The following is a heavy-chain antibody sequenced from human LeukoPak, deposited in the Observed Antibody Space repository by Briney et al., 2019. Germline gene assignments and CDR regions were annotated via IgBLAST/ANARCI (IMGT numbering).Heavy chain of an antibody. J-gene: IGHJ6*03. CDR3: ARDPRTIGSYRYYYYYMDV. D-gene: IGHD1-26*01. V-gene: IGHV3-21*01. CDR2: ISTSSSYI. Sequence: GGSLRLSCAASGFTFTTYAMSWVRQAPGKGLEWVSFISTSSSYIYYADSVRGRFTISRDNARNSLYLQMNSLRAEDTAVYYCARDPRTIGSYRYYYYYMDVWGKGTTVTVSS. CDR1: GFTFTTYA.